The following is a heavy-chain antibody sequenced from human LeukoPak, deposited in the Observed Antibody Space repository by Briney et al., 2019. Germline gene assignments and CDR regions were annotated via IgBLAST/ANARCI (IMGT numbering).Heavy chain of an antibody. CDR3: SRESGAFSPFGY. Sequence: SETLSLTCGVSGGSISSTNWWCWVRHPPGQGLGWIGEISLSGVTNYNPSLKSRVTMSLDRSKNHLSLTLTSVTAADTAVYYCSRESGAFSPFGYWGQGTLVTVSS. V-gene: IGHV4-4*02. D-gene: IGHD1-26*01. CDR1: GGSISSTNW. CDR2: ISLSGVT. J-gene: IGHJ4*02.